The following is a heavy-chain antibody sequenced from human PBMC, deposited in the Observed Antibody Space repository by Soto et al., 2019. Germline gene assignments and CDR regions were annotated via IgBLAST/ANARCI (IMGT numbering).Heavy chain of an antibody. CDR1: GFTFSTYA. Sequence: EVQLLDSGGGLVQPGGSLRLSCAASGFTFSTYAMNWVRQAPGKGLEWVSSISGRGGRTNYADSVKARFTFSRDNSKNTLYLQMNSLRAEDTAIYYCAKDGAASGWYYFDYWGQGTLVTVSS. J-gene: IGHJ4*02. V-gene: IGHV3-23*01. D-gene: IGHD6-19*01. CDR3: AKDGAASGWYYFDY. CDR2: ISGRGGRT.